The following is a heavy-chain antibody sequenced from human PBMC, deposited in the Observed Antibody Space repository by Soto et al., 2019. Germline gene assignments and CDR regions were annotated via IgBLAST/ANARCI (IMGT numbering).Heavy chain of an antibody. CDR1: GGSIRESGLY. V-gene: IGHV4-39*01. J-gene: IGHJ6*03. CDR3: VRSLMDV. CDR2: IFFSGRT. Sequence: QMQLQESGPGLVKTSETLSLTCTVSGGSIRESGLYWGWIRQSPGKGLEWIGSIFFSGRTHYNPSLKSRVSISIDASKNQFSLYVISVTAADTGVYYCVRSLMDVWGKGTTVTVSS.